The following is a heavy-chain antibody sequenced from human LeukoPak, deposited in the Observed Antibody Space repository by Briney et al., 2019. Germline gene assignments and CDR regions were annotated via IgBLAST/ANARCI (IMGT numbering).Heavy chain of an antibody. CDR2: IGTAGDT. CDR1: GFTFSSYD. V-gene: IGHV3-13*01. Sequence: PGGSLRLSCAASGFTFSSYDMHWVRQATGKGLEWVSAIGTAGDTYYPGSVKGRFTISRENAKNSLYLQMNSLRAGDTAVYYCARGIVVAEYDYWGQGTLVTVSS. J-gene: IGHJ4*02. D-gene: IGHD6-19*01. CDR3: ARGIVVAEYDY.